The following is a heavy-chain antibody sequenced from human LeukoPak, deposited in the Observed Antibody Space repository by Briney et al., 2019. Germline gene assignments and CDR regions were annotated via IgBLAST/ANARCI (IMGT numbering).Heavy chain of an antibody. J-gene: IGHJ3*02. CDR3: ARGLSHSKDI. Sequence: KPSETLSLTCTVSGGSISSYYWSWIRQPPGKGLEWIGYIYYSGSTNYNPSLKSRVTMSVDTSKNQFSLKLTSVTAADTAVYYCARGLSHSKDIWGQGTMVTVSS. CDR2: IYYSGST. V-gene: IGHV4-59*12. CDR1: GGSISSYY.